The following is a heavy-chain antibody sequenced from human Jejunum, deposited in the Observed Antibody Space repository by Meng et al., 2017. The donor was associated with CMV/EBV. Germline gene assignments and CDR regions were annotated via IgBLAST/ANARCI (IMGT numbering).Heavy chain of an antibody. V-gene: IGHV3-73*01. J-gene: IGHJ5*02. Sequence: FPFRDSAMHGVRQAPGKGLEWIGHIRGNSKNYATAYAASVKGRFTISRDESQETAYLQMNSLRTEDTALYYCTRSTEYSIIAWFDPWGQGTLVTVSS. CDR3: TRSTEYSIIAWFDP. CDR1: FPFRDSA. CDR2: IRGNSKNYAT. D-gene: IGHD6-6*01.